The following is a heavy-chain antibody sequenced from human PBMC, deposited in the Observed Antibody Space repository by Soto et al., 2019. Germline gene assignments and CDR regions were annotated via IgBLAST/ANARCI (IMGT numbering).Heavy chain of an antibody. J-gene: IGHJ4*02. CDR2: ISGSGGST. V-gene: IGHV3-23*01. CDR1: GFTSSSYA. D-gene: IGHD4-17*01. Sequence: GGSLRLSCAASGFTSSSYAMSWVRQAPGKGLEWVSAISGSGGSTYYADSVKGRFTISRDNSKNTLYLQMNSLRAEDTAVYYCAKVKMRGDYVPFDYWGQGTLVTVSS. CDR3: AKVKMRGDYVPFDY.